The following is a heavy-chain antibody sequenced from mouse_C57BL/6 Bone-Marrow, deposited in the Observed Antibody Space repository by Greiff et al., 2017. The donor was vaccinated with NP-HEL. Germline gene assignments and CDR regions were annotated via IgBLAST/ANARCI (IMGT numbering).Heavy chain of an antibody. CDR1: GYTFTRYG. CDR2: ISPRSGNT. J-gene: IGHJ3*01. D-gene: IGHD1-1*01. V-gene: IGHV1-81*01. Sequence: VKLMESGAELARPGASVKLSCTASGYTFTRYGISWVKPRTGQGLEWIGEISPRSGNTYYHEKFKGQATLTADKSSSTAYMGLRSLTSEDSAVYFCARSGDGSSYGWFAYWGQGTLVTVSA. CDR3: ARSGDGSSYGWFAY.